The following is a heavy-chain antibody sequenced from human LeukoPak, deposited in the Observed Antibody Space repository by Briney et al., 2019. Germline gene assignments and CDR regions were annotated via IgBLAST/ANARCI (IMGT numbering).Heavy chain of an antibody. Sequence: GGSLRPSCAASGFTFSTYAMSWVRQAPGKGLEWVSSIRGTGGTTYYAESVKGRFAISRDNSKNTLYLQMSSLRAEDMAVYYCAKSTYVDYPYCLDYWGQGTLVTVSS. CDR2: IRGTGGTT. J-gene: IGHJ4*02. V-gene: IGHV3-23*01. CDR3: AKSTYVDYPYCLDY. D-gene: IGHD3-9*01. CDR1: GFTFSTYA.